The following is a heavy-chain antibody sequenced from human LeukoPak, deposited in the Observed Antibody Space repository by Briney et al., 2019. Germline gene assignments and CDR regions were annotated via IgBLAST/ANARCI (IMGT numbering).Heavy chain of an antibody. CDR3: AKTSLLLWFGD. V-gene: IGHV3-23*01. D-gene: IGHD3-10*01. Sequence: PGGSLRLSCAASGFTFSSYAMSWVRQAPGKGLEWVSTITASGGTYYADSVKGRFTISRDNSKNTLYLQMNSLRAEDTAVYYCAKTSLLLWFGDWGQGTLVTVSS. J-gene: IGHJ4*02. CDR2: ITASGGT. CDR1: GFTFSSYA.